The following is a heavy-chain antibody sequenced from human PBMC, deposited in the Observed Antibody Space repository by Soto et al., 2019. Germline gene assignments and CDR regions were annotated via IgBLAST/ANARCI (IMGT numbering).Heavy chain of an antibody. J-gene: IGHJ3*02. D-gene: IGHD3-16*01. V-gene: IGHV1-69*12. CDR1: GGTLTNHA. CDR2: FIPTFGTV. CDR3: AAIRGEYRLGGAIDI. Sequence: QVHLVQSGAELKKPGSSVKLSCKTSGGTLTNHAIIWVRQAPGQRLLWMGGFIPTFGTVNYSLKFQVRLTITADEKTGTASMELTYLRPEDTAVYYCAAIRGEYRLGGAIDIWGQGTVVTVSA.